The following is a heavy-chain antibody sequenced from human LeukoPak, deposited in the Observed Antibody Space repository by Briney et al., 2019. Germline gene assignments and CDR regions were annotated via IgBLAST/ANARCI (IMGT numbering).Heavy chain of an antibody. Sequence: SETLSLTCAVYGGSFSGYYWSWIRQPPGKGLEWIGEINHSGSTNYNPSLKSRGTISVDTSKNQFFLKLSSVTAADTALYYCARTKGLTVTTYYYYYYMDVWGKGTTVTVSS. CDR1: GGSFSGYY. D-gene: IGHD4-17*01. CDR2: INHSGST. J-gene: IGHJ6*03. CDR3: ARTKGLTVTTYYYYYYMDV. V-gene: IGHV4-34*01.